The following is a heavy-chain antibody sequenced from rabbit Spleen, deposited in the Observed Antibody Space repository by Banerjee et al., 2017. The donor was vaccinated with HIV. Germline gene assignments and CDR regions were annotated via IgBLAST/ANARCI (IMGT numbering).Heavy chain of an antibody. D-gene: IGHD8-1*01. CDR1: GFSFSSNR. J-gene: IGHJ6*01. V-gene: IGHV1S45*01. Sequence: EQLEESGGGLVKPGGTLTLTCTVSGFSFSSNRICWVRQAPGKGLEWIACIDTNDGDTDYANWPKGRFTISKTSSTTVTLQMTSLTAADTATYFCARDSGSSFSSYGMDLWGPGTLVTVS. CDR3: ARDSGSSFSSYGMDL. CDR2: IDTNDGDT.